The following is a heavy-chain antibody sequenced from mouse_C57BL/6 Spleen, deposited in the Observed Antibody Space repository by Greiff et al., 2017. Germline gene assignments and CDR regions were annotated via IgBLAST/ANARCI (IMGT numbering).Heavy chain of an antibody. CDR1: GYTFTDYN. D-gene: IGHD4-1*01. CDR3: ARLGRVYYAMDY. J-gene: IGHJ4*01. CDR2: INPNNGGT. Sequence: VQLQQSGPELVKPGASVKIPCKASGYTFTDYNMDWVKQSHGKSLEWIGDINPNNGGTIYNQKFKGKATLTVDKSSSTAYMELRSLTSEDTAVYYCARLGRVYYAMDYWGQGTSVTVSS. V-gene: IGHV1-18*01.